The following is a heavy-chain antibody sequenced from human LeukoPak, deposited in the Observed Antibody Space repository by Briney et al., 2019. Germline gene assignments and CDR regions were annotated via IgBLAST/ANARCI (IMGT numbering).Heavy chain of an antibody. V-gene: IGHV4-39*01. Sequence: SETLSLTCTVSGGSISSSSYYWGWSRQPPGKGLEWIGSIYYSGSTYYNPSLKSRVTISVDTSKNQFSLKLSSVTAADTAVYYCARHSLAYCSGGSCDGVDYWGQGTLVTVSS. CDR2: IYYSGST. CDR1: GGSISSSSYY. D-gene: IGHD2-15*01. J-gene: IGHJ4*02. CDR3: ARHSLAYCSGGSCDGVDY.